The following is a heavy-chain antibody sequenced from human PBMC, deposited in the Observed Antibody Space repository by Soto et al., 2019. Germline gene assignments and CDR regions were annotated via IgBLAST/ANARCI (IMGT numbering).Heavy chain of an antibody. V-gene: IGHV1-69*01. D-gene: IGHD4-17*01. CDR1: GGTFNTYG. CDR2: IIPVFGRP. J-gene: IGHJ4*02. CDR3: ARDRFLYGDYPIFDI. Sequence: QVHLVQSGGEVKKPGSSVKVSCTAFGGTFNTYGISWVRQAPRQGLEWMGRIIPVFGRPNYAQRFQGRVTLTADESTSTVYMELSSLTSGDTALYYCARDRFLYGDYPIFDIWGQGALVTVSS.